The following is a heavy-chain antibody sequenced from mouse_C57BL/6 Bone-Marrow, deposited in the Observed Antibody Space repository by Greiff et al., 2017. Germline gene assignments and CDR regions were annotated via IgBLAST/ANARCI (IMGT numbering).Heavy chain of an antibody. D-gene: IGHD2-5*01. CDR1: GYAFTNYM. V-gene: IGHV1-54*01. Sequence: QVPLQQSGAELVRPGNSVKVSCKASGYAFTNYMLEWVKQRPGKGLEWIGVINPGSGGTNYTEKFKGKDTLSADKSYRPPYMQLSGLTSEDSAVYFCARSAYHSNQWAMDYWGQGTSVTVSS. CDR2: INPGSGGT. J-gene: IGHJ4*01. CDR3: ARSAYHSNQWAMDY.